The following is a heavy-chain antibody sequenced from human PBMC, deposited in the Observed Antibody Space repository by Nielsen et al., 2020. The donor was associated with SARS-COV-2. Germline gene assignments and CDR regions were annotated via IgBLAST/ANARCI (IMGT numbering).Heavy chain of an antibody. Sequence: GESLKISCAASGFTFSSYSMNWVRQAPGKGLEWVSYISSSSSTIYYADSVKGRFTISRDNAKNSLYLQMNSLRAEDTAVYYCARDRTYYDSSGYSTWDYFDYWGQGTLVTVSS. CDR3: ARDRTYYDSSGYSTWDYFDY. V-gene: IGHV3-48*01. D-gene: IGHD3-22*01. J-gene: IGHJ4*02. CDR2: ISSSSSTI. CDR1: GFTFSSYS.